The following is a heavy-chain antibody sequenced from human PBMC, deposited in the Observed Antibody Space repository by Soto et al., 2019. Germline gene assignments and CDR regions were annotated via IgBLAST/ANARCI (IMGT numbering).Heavy chain of an antibody. D-gene: IGHD4-17*01. J-gene: IGHJ6*02. Sequence: QLQLQESGPGLVKPSQTLSLTCAVSGGSMSSAGSSWSWVRQPPGKGLEWLGYFFHSGSTSYNPSLRSRLIISVDRSKNQFSLKLTSVTAADTAVYFCARDRGGDPSLGMDVWGQGTTVTVSS. V-gene: IGHV4-30-2*01. CDR3: ARDRGGDPSLGMDV. CDR1: GGSMSSAGSS. CDR2: FFHSGST.